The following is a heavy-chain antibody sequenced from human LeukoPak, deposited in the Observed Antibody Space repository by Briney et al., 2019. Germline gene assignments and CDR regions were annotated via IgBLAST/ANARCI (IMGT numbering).Heavy chain of an antibody. CDR3: ASSPSRVDVVVITPYFDY. CDR2: TYYRSKWYN. Sequence: SQTLSLTCAISGDSVSSNSAAWNWITQSPSRGLEWLGRTYYRSKWYNDYAVSVKSRITINPDTSKNQFSLQLNSVTPEDTAVYYCASSPSRVDVVVITPYFDYWGQGTLVTVSS. CDR1: GDSVSSNSAA. J-gene: IGHJ4*02. D-gene: IGHD3-22*01. V-gene: IGHV6-1*01.